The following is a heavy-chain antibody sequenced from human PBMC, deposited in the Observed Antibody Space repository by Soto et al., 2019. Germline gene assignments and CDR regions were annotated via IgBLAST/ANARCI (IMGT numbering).Heavy chain of an antibody. D-gene: IGHD3-22*01. V-gene: IGHV3-33*01. Sequence: QVQLVESGGGAVQPGVSLRLSCAASGFSFSNYGMHWVRQAPGKGLEWVAVIWHDGNKKYYGDSVKGRFTISRDNSKSTSYLQMASMRVEDTAMYYCARGLTTGPAQIGWVWGQGNLVNVSS. CDR3: ARGLTTGPAQIGWV. CDR2: IWHDGNKK. J-gene: IGHJ4*02. CDR1: GFSFSNYG.